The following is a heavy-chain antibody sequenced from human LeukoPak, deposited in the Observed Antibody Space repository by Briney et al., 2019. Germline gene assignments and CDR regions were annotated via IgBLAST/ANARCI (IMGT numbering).Heavy chain of an antibody. Sequence: ASVKVSCKVSGYAFTDYYMHWVQQAPGKGLEWMGLVDPEDGETIYAEKFQGRVTITADTSTDTAYMELSSLRSEDTAVYYCATDLQNEGTGIRWGQGTLVTVSS. D-gene: IGHD1-14*01. J-gene: IGHJ4*02. CDR2: VDPEDGET. CDR3: ATDLQNEGTGIR. CDR1: GYAFTDYY. V-gene: IGHV1-69-2*01.